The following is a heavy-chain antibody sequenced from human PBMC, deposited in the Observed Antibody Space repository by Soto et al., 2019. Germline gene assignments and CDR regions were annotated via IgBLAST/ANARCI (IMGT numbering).Heavy chain of an antibody. D-gene: IGHD2-2*01. CDR3: ARHGIVVVPAAPPISYGMDV. CDR2: IYPGDSDT. Sequence: LGESLKISCKGSGYSFTSYWIGWVRQMPGKGLEWMGIIYPGDSDTRYSPSFQGQVTISADKSISTAYLQWSSLKASDTAMYYCARHGIVVVPAAPPISYGMDVWGQGTTVTVSS. CDR1: GYSFTSYW. J-gene: IGHJ6*02. V-gene: IGHV5-51*01.